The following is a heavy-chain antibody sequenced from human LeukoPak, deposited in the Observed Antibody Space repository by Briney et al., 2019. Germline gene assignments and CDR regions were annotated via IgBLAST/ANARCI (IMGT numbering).Heavy chain of an antibody. CDR3: ARDIKWLGRYYYYGLDV. V-gene: IGHV3-30*04. CDR2: ISYDGTNE. J-gene: IGHJ6*02. Sequence: PGRSLRLSCAGSGFSFSSYTMHWVRQAPGKGLEWVAIISYDGTNEYYADSEKGRFTISRDNSKNTLYLQVNSLRAEDTAVYYCARDIKWLGRYYYYGLDVWGQGTTVTVSS. D-gene: IGHD6-19*01. CDR1: GFSFSSYT.